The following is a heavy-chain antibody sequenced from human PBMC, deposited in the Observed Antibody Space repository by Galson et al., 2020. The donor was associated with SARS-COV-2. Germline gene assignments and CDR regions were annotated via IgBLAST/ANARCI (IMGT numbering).Heavy chain of an antibody. J-gene: IGHJ4*02. D-gene: IGHD3-3*01. CDR2: INKDGSEK. CDR3: ARDITPPGRFYDY. CDR1: GFSFSSHW. Sequence: GGSLRLSCAASGFSFSSHWMSWVRQAPGKGLEWVANINKDGSEKYYVDSVKRRFTISRDNANNSLYLQRTSLRAEDTAVYYCARDITPPGRFYDYWGQGTLVTVSS. V-gene: IGHV3-7*03.